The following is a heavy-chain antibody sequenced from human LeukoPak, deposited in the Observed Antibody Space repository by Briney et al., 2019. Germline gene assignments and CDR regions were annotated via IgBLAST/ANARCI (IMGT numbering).Heavy chain of an antibody. D-gene: IGHD6-6*01. V-gene: IGHV3-23*01. CDR1: GFTFSSYG. J-gene: IGHJ4*02. CDR2: ISDGGGSI. Sequence: PGGSLRLSCAASGFTFSSYGMSWVRPAAGEGLEWVSSISDGGGSIYYAQSVKGRITISRDNTKNKLYLQMNSLRAEDTAVYDGAKHLKQLANFDYGGQETLVTVPS. CDR3: AKHLKQLANFDY.